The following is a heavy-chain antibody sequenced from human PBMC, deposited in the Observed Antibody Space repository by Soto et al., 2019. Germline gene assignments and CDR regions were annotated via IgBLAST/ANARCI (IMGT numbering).Heavy chain of an antibody. J-gene: IGHJ5*02. Sequence: SGGSLRLSCAASGFTFSSYWMHWVRQAPGKGLVWVSRINSDGSSTSYADSVKGRFTISRDNAKNTLYLQMNSLRAEDTAVYYCVRYVNTVTTRNWFDPWAQGTLVPVS. D-gene: IGHD4-17*01. CDR2: INSDGSST. CDR3: VRYVNTVTTRNWFDP. CDR1: GFTFSSYW. V-gene: IGHV3-74*01.